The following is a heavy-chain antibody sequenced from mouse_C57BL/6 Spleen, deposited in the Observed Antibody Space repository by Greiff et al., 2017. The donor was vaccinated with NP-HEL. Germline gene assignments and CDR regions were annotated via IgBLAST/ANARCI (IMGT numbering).Heavy chain of an antibody. CDR1: GYTFTDYN. V-gene: IGHV1-18*01. CDR2: INPNNGGT. CDR3: ARRQLRIGTTWFAY. Sequence: EVQLQQSGPELVKPGASVKIPCKASGYTFTDYNMDWVKQSHGKSLEWIGDINPNNGGTIYNQKFKGKATLTLDKSSSTAYMELRSLTSEDTAVDYCARRQLRIGTTWFAYWGQGTLVTVAA. D-gene: IGHD3-2*02. J-gene: IGHJ3*01.